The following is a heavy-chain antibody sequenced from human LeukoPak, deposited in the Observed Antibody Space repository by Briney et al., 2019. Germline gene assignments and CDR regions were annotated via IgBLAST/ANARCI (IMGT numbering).Heavy chain of an antibody. V-gene: IGHV3-23*01. CDR2: ISYNSANK. J-gene: IGHJ4*02. CDR1: GFTFSIFT. CDR3: TKRRPSGSVTVDEY. Sequence: GGSLRLSCTTSGFTFSIFTMSWVRQAPGKGLEWVSSISYNSANKWHADSVKGRFTISRDNSKNTLYLQMYSLRADDTALYSCTKRRPSGSVTVDEYWGQGALVTVSS. D-gene: IGHD2-21*02.